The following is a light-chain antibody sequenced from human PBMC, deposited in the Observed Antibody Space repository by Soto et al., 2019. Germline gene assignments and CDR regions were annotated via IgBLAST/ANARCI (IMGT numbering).Light chain of an antibody. CDR1: ESVSGN. V-gene: IGKV3-15*01. J-gene: IGKJ3*01. CDR3: QQYGGSPLFT. CDR2: SAS. Sequence: EIVMTQSPATLSVSPGERATLSCRASESVSGNLAWYQQKPGQAPRLLIYSASTRATGIPARFSGSGSGTEFTLTISGLQSEDFAVYYCQQYGGSPLFTFGPGTRVDFK.